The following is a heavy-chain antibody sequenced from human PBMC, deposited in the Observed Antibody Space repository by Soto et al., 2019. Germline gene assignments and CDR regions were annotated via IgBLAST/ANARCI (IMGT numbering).Heavy chain of an antibody. J-gene: IGHJ6*02. CDR1: GFTFSSYA. Sequence: QVQLVESGGGVVQPGRPLRLSCAASGFTFSSYAMHWVRQAPGEGLEWVAVISYDGSKEYYADSVKGRFTISRDNSKNTLYLQMNSLRPEDTAVYYCASGMIRGVIYNGMDVWGQGTTVTVSS. D-gene: IGHD3-10*01. V-gene: IGHV3-30-3*01. CDR3: ASGMIRGVIYNGMDV. CDR2: ISYDGSKE.